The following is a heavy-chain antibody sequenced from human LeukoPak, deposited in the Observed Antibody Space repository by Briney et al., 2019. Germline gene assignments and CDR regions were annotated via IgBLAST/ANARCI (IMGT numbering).Heavy chain of an antibody. J-gene: IGHJ1*01. D-gene: IGHD2-15*01. CDR1: GGSISNYY. CDR2: IYYSGST. V-gene: IGHV4-59*08. Sequence: PETLSLTCTVSGGSISNYYWSWIRQPPGKGLEWIGYIYYSGSTSYNPSLKSRVTISVDTSKNQFSLKLSSVTAADTAVYYCASRDVYCSGGSCYATGYFQHWGQGTLVTVSS. CDR3: ASRDVYCSGGSCYATGYFQH.